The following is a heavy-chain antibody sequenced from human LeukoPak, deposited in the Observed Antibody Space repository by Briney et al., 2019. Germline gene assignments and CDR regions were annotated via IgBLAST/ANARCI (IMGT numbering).Heavy chain of an antibody. CDR3: ARATPGAYGDYVWGYFDY. Sequence: SETLSLTCTVSGGSISSYYWSWIRQPPGKGLERIGYIYYSGSTNYNPSLKSRVTISVDTSKNQFSLKLSSVTAADTAVYYCARATPGAYGDYVWGYFDYWGQGTLVTVSS. CDR2: IYYSGST. V-gene: IGHV4-59*01. CDR1: GGSISSYY. D-gene: IGHD4-17*01. J-gene: IGHJ4*02.